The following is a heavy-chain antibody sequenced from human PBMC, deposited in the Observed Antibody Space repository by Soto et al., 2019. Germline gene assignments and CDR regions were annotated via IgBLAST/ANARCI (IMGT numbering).Heavy chain of an antibody. CDR2: IWYDGSNK. CDR1: GFTFSSYG. D-gene: IGHD6-19*01. J-gene: IGHJ6*03. Sequence: GGSLRLSCAASGFTFSSYGMHWVRQAPGKGLEWVAVIWYDGSNKYYADSVKGRFTISRDNSKNTLYLQMNSLRAEDTAVYYCARDRGYSSGWYYFPRYEDKYYYMDVWGRGTTVTGSS. V-gene: IGHV3-33*01. CDR3: ARDRGYSSGWYYFPRYEDKYYYMDV.